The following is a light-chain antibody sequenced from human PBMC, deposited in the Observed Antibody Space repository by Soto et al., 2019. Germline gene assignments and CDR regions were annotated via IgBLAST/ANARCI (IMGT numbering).Light chain of an antibody. V-gene: IGKV1-5*03. CDR1: QSIRSW. J-gene: IGKJ1*01. Sequence: DIQMTQSPSTLSASVGDRVTITCRASQSIRSWLAWYQQKPGKAPKLLIYKASSLESGVPSRLSGSGSGTEFTLTISSLQPDDFATYYCQQYNRYSSRTFGQGTKVEIK. CDR2: KAS. CDR3: QQYNRYSSRT.